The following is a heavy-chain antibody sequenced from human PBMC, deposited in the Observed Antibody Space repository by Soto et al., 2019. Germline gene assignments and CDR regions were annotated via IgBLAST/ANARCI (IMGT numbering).Heavy chain of an antibody. CDR1: GGSISSGGYY. CDR3: AREQANYYDSSGYTLGFDY. Sequence: PSETLSLTCTFSGGSISSGGYYWSWIRQHPGKGLEWIGYIYYSGSTYYNPSLKSRVTISVDTSKNQFSLKLSSVTAADTAVYYCAREQANYYDSSGYTLGFDYWGQGTLVTVSS. V-gene: IGHV4-31*03. J-gene: IGHJ4*02. D-gene: IGHD3-22*01. CDR2: IYYSGST.